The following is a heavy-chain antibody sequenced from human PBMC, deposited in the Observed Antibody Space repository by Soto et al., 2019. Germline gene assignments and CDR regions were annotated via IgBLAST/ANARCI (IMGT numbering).Heavy chain of an antibody. D-gene: IGHD6-13*01. CDR3: ARVPSSSYHYFDY. J-gene: IGHJ4*02. V-gene: IGHV3-66*01. CDR1: GFTVSTYY. CDR2: IYSAGSA. Sequence: GGSLRLSCAASGFTVSTYYMSWVRQAPGRGLEWVSVIYSAGSADFADSVKGRFTVSRDNSKNTLYLQMSSLRAEDTAVYYCARVPSSSYHYFDYWGQGTLVTVSS.